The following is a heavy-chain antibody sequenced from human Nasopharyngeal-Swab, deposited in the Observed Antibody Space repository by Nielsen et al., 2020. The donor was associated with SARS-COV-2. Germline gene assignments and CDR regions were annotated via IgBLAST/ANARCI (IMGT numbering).Heavy chain of an antibody. V-gene: IGHV3-11*01. Sequence: GGSLRLSCAASGFTFSDYYMSWIRQAPGKGLEWVSHISSSGSTIYYADSVKGRFTISRDNAKNSLYLQMNSLRAEDTAVYYCARDGQLWWSRYYGMDVWGQGTTVTVSS. D-gene: IGHD5-18*01. CDR1: GFTFSDYY. CDR2: ISSSGSTI. J-gene: IGHJ6*02. CDR3: ARDGQLWWSRYYGMDV.